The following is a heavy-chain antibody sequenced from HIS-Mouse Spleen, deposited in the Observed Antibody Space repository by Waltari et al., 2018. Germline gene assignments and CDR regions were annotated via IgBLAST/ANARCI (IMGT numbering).Heavy chain of an antibody. CDR1: GHTCTGYY. V-gene: IGHV1-2*02. CDR2: INPNSGGT. J-gene: IGHJ3*02. CDR3: ARGTGTDAFDI. D-gene: IGHD1-1*01. Sequence: QVQLVQPGDEVKNPGASVKVACRAAGHTCTGYYMHWVRQAPGQGLEWMGWINPNSGGTNYAQKFQGRVTMTRDTSISTAYMELSRLRSDDTAVYYCARGTGTDAFDIWGQGTMVTVSS.